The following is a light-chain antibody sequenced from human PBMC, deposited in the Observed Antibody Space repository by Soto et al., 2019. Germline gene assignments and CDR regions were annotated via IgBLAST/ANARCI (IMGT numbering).Light chain of an antibody. CDR3: CSYTDGSSLL. CDR1: RNDIGTYNR. Sequence: QSALTQPASVSESPGQSISISCGGGRNDIGTYNRVSWYQQHPCKAPKLIIYEGNKRPSGVSNRFSGSRSGNTASLTISGLQAEDEADYYCCSYTDGSSLLFGGGTKLTVL. CDR2: EGN. J-gene: IGLJ3*02. V-gene: IGLV2-23*01.